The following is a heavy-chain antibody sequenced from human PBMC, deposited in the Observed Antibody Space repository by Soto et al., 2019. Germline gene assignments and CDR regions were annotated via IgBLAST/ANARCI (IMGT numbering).Heavy chain of an antibody. CDR2: INPSGGST. CDR3: ARGSYCSGGSCYTRRNNWFDP. D-gene: IGHD2-15*01. Sequence: ASVKVSCKASGYTFTSYYMHWVRQAPGQGLEWMGIINPSGGSTSYAQKLQGRVTMTTDTSTSTAYMELRSLRSDDTAVYYCARGSYCSGGSCYTRRNNWFDPWGQGTLVTVSS. CDR1: GYTFTSYY. V-gene: IGHV1-46*01. J-gene: IGHJ5*02.